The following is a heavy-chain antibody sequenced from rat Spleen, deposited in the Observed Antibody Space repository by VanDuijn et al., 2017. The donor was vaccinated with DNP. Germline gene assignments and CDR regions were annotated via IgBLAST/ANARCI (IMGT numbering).Heavy chain of an antibody. V-gene: IGHV4-2*01. D-gene: IGHD1-11*01. Sequence: EVQLVESGGGLVQPGRSLKLSCAASGFNFNDYWMGCVLQAPGKGLEWIGQINKDSSTFTYTPSLKDKFTIARDNAQNTLYLQMNSLRSEDTATYYCTRRRYNYVMDAWGQGASVTVSS. J-gene: IGHJ4*01. CDR2: INKDSSTF. CDR3: TRRRYNYVMDA. CDR1: GFNFNDYW.